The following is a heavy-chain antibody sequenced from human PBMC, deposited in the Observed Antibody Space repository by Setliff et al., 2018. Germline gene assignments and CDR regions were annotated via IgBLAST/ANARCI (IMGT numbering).Heavy chain of an antibody. J-gene: IGHJ5*02. CDR2: IKPDGSET. Sequence: GGSLRLSCAASGFTFDNYWMGWVRQPPGKGPEWVASIKPDGSETYYVDSVKGRFTVSRDNPKNSLYLQMSSLRAEDTAVYYCAKEVESMIVVGAWFDPWGQGTLVTVSS. CDR1: GFTFDNYW. D-gene: IGHD3-22*01. CDR3: AKEVESMIVVGAWFDP. V-gene: IGHV3-7*03.